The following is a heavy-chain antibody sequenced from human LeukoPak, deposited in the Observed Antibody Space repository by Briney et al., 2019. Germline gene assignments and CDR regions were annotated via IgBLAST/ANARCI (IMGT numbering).Heavy chain of an antibody. CDR2: SGTYGRT. CDR3: ARDGRLRNGYDNFYI. CDR1: GFTFSSNV. Sequence: GGSLRLSCVASGFTFSSNVLNWVRQAPGKGLEWVSVSGTYGRTQYADSVKGRFTISRDSSKNTLYLQINSLRVEDTAVYYCARDGRLRNGYDNFYIWGQGTLVTVSS. J-gene: IGHJ4*02. D-gene: IGHD5-18*01. V-gene: IGHV3-23*01.